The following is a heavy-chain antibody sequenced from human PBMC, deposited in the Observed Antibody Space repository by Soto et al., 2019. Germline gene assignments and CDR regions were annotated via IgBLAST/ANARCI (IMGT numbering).Heavy chain of an antibody. CDR3: ARDNWNSD. Sequence: GGSLRLSCAASGFTFSSYWMHWVRQAPGKGLMWVSRIHNDGSTTRYADSVKGRFTISRDNAKNTLYLQMSSLRVEDTAVYYCARDNWNSDWGQGTRVTVAS. J-gene: IGHJ4*01. CDR1: GFTFSSYW. CDR2: IHNDGSTT. D-gene: IGHD1-7*01. V-gene: IGHV3-74*01.